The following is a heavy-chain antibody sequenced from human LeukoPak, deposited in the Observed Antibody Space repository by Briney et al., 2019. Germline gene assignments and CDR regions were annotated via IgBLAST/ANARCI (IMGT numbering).Heavy chain of an antibody. Sequence: GGSLRLSCAASGFTFSGYGMTWVRQAPGKGLEWVSAISGSGGSTYYADSVKGRSTISRDNSKNTLYLQMNSLRAEDTAVYYCAKFGLAGSGRYHDAFDIWGQGTMVTVSS. V-gene: IGHV3-23*01. CDR3: AKFGLAGSGRYHDAFDI. CDR1: GFTFSGYG. J-gene: IGHJ3*02. CDR2: ISGSGGST. D-gene: IGHD3-10*01.